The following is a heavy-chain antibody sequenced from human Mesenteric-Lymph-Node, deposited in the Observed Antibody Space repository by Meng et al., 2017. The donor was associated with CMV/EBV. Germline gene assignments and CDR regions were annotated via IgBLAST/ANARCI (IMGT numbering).Heavy chain of an antibody. J-gene: IGHJ4*02. CDR1: GFTFSRYV. CDR2: ISGSGGST. V-gene: IGHV3-23*01. D-gene: IGHD1-26*01. CDR3: ARSGGSYPNDY. Sequence: GESLKISCAASGFTFSRYVMNWVRQGPGKGLEWVSGISGSGGSTNYADSVKGRFTISSDNSKNTLYLHMNSLKAEDTAVYYCARSGGSYPNDYWGQGTLVTVSS.